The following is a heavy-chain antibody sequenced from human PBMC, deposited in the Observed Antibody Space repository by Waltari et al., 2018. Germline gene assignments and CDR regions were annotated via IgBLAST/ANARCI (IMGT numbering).Heavy chain of an antibody. CDR1: GYSISSGYY. CDR2: IYHSGST. D-gene: IGHD6-19*01. Sequence: QVQLQESGPGLVKPSETLSLTCAVSGYSISSGYYWGWIRQPPGKGLEWIGSIYHSGSTYYNPALKSRVTISVDTSKNQFSLKLSSVTAADTAVYYCARKRIIAVADYGMDVWGQGTTVTVSS. J-gene: IGHJ6*02. V-gene: IGHV4-38-2*01. CDR3: ARKRIIAVADYGMDV.